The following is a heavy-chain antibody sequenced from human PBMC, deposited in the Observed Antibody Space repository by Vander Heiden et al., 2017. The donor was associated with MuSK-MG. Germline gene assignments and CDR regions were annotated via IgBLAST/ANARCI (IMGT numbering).Heavy chain of an antibody. D-gene: IGHD5-18*01. V-gene: IGHV3-33*01. CDR1: GFTFSSYG. Sequence: QVQLVESGGGVVQPGRSLRLSCAASGFTFSSYGMHWVRQAPGKGLEWVAVIWYDGSNKYYADSVKGRFTISRDNSKNTLYLQMNSLRAEDTAVYYCAREVLGREWLQGQPLDYWGQGTLVTVSS. CDR2: IWYDGSNK. CDR3: AREVLGREWLQGQPLDY. J-gene: IGHJ4*02.